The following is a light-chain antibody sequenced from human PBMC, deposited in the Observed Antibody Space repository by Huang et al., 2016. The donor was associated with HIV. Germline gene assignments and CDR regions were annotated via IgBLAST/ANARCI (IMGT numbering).Light chain of an antibody. Sequence: EIVLTQSQATLSLSPGERATLSCRASQNVHSFLVWYQHKPGQAPRLLMYDASNRATGIPARFRGSGSGTDFTLTITNLQSEDSAVYYCHQRSAWPLTFGGGTKVEI. J-gene: IGKJ4*01. CDR1: QNVHSF. CDR3: HQRSAWPLT. V-gene: IGKV3-11*01. CDR2: DAS.